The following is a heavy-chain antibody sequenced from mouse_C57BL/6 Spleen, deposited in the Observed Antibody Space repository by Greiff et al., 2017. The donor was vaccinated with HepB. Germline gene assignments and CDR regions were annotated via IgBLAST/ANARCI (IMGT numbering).Heavy chain of an antibody. J-gene: IGHJ4*01. V-gene: IGHV1-53*01. CDR1: GYTFTSYW. CDR3: AREGCSSPYAMDY. CDR2: INPSNGGT. D-gene: IGHD1-1*01. Sequence: VQLQQPGTELVKPGASVKLSCKASGYTFTSYWMHWVKQRPGQGLEWIGNINPSNGGTNYNEKFKSKATLTVDKSSSTAYMQLSSLTSEDSAVYYCAREGCSSPYAMDYWGQGTSVTVSS.